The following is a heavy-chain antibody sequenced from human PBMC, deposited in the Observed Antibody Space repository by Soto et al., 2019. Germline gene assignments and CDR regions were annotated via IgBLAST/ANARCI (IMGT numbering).Heavy chain of an antibody. CDR3: ARQVWIKPLYYYYYYGMDV. V-gene: IGHV5-51*01. D-gene: IGHD5-18*01. CDR2: IYPGDSDT. Sequence: PGESLKISCKGSGYSFTSYWIGWVRQMPGKGLEWMGIIYPGDSDTRYSPSFQGQVTISADKSISTAYLQWSSLKASDTAMYYCARQVWIKPLYYYYYYGMDVWGQGTTVTVSS. J-gene: IGHJ6*02. CDR1: GYSFTSYW.